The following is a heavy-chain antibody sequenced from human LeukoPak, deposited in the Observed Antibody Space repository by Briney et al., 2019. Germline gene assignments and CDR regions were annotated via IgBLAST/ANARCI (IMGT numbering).Heavy chain of an antibody. J-gene: IGHJ4*02. Sequence: PGGSLRLSCAASGFTFSNAWMSWVRQAPRKGLEWVGRIKSKTDGGTTDYAAPVKGRFTISRDDSKNTLYLQMNSLKTEDTAVYYCTTDRRYSSSWYDPEAASFDYWGQGTLVTVSS. CDR1: GFTFSNAW. D-gene: IGHD6-13*01. CDR2: IKSKTDGGTT. CDR3: TTDRRYSSSWYDPEAASFDY. V-gene: IGHV3-15*01.